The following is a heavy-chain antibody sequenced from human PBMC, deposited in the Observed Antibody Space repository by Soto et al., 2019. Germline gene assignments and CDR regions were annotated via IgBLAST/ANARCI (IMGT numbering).Heavy chain of an antibody. CDR3: ARLGATYYYGMDV. Sequence: SETLSLTCTVSGGSISSYYWSWIRQPPGKGLEWIGYIYYSGSTNYNPSLKSRVTISVDTSKNQFSLKLSSVTAADTAVYYYARLGATYYYGMDVWGQGTTVTVSS. J-gene: IGHJ6*02. CDR2: IYYSGST. D-gene: IGHD1-26*01. CDR1: GGSISSYY. V-gene: IGHV4-59*01.